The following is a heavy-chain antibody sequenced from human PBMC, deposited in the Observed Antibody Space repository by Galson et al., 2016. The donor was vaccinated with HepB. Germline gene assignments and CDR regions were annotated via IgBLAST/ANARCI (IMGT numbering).Heavy chain of an antibody. V-gene: IGHV3-33*08. CDR2: IYYDGSKK. Sequence: SLRLSCATSGFTFSTHWMSWVRQAPGKGPEWVAVIYYDGSKKYYADSVKGRFTISRDNSKNTLYLQLNSLRVEDTSVYYCARAYVDYYDMDVWGKGTTVIVSS. J-gene: IGHJ6*03. CDR1: GFTFSTHW. D-gene: IGHD5-12*01. CDR3: ARAYVDYYDMDV.